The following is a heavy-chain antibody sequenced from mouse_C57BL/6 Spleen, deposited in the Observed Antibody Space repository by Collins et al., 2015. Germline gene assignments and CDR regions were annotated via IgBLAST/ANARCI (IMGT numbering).Heavy chain of an antibody. Sequence: QVQLQQSGPELVKPKASVRISCKASGYTFTSYYIHWVKQRPGQGLEWIGWIYPGNVNTKYNEKFKGKATLTADKSSSTAYMQLSSLTSEDSAVYFCARWSEAMDYWGQGTSVTVSS. CDR1: GYTFTSYY. CDR3: ARWSEAMDY. J-gene: IGHJ4*01. CDR2: IYPGNVNT. V-gene: IGHV1S56*01.